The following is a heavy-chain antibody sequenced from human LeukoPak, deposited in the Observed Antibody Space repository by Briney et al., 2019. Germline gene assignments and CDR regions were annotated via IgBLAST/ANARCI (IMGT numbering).Heavy chain of an antibody. CDR3: AKGGYSSGRYYYYYMDV. V-gene: IGHV3-74*01. CDR2: INSDGSST. D-gene: IGHD2-15*01. J-gene: IGHJ6*03. Sequence: GGSLRFSCAASGFTFSSYWMHWVRQAPGKGLVWVSRINSDGSSTSYADSVKGRFTISRDNAKNTLYLQMNSLRAGDTAVYYCAKGGYSSGRYYYYYMDVWGEGTTVTVSS. CDR1: GFTFSSYW.